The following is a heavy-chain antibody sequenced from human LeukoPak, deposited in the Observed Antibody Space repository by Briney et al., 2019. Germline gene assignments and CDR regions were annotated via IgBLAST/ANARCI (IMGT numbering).Heavy chain of an antibody. CDR2: TSSSSSYI. CDR1: GFTFSSYS. V-gene: IGHV3-21*01. D-gene: IGHD3-10*02. J-gene: IGHJ6*04. Sequence: GGSLRLSCAASGFTFSSYSMNWVRQAPGKGLEWVSSTSSSSSYIYYADSVKGRFTISRDNAKNSLYLQMNSLRAEDTAVYYCAELGITMIGGVWGKGTTVTISS. CDR3: AELGITMIGGV.